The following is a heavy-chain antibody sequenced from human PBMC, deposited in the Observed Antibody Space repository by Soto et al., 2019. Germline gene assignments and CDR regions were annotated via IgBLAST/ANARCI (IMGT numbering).Heavy chain of an antibody. CDR1: GYTFTDHH. CDR3: ARDRMYMSSYLGDAWGEIDF. V-gene: IGHV1-2*02. CDR2: INPNRGGT. J-gene: IGHJ4*02. Sequence: ASVKVSCKASGYTFTDHHVHWVRQAPGQGLEWVGWINPNRGGTKYAQKFQGRVTMTRDTSISTVYMELSRLSSDDTAIYFCARDRMYMSSYLGDAWGEIDFWGQGNLVTVSS. D-gene: IGHD6-6*01.